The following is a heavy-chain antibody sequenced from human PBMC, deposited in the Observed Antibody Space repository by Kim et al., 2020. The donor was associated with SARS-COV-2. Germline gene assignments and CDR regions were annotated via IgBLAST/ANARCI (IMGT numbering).Heavy chain of an antibody. D-gene: IGHD5-18*01. CDR3: ARPHRGYQSGWFDP. J-gene: IGHJ5*02. V-gene: IGHV5-51*01. Sequence: SPSLQGEVTISADESISTAYLQWSSLKASDTAMYYCARPHRGYQSGWFDPWGQGTLVTVSS.